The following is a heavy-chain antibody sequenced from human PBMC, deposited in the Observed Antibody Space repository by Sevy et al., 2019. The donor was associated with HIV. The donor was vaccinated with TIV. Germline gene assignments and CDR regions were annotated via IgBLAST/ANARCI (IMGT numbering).Heavy chain of an antibody. J-gene: IGHJ4*02. CDR1: GFTFSSYT. CDR2: ISYDGSRK. D-gene: IGHD1-26*01. CDR3: ARDLALSGSYSWLAY. V-gene: IGHV3-30*14. Sequence: GGSLRLSCAASGFTFSSYTMHWVRQAPGKGLEWVAFISYDGSRKYYADSVKGRFTISRDNSKNTLYLHMNNLRAEDTAVSYCARDLALSGSYSWLAYWGQGTLVTVSS.